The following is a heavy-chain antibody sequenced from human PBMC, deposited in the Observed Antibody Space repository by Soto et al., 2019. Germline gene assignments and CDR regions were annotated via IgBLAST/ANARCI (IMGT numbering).Heavy chain of an antibody. Sequence: QITLKESGPSLVNPTQSLTLTCSFSGFSLSTTEVAVGWIRQPPGKALEWLALIYWDDDKRYSPSLRNSLTITKDTAKTQVVLTMTNVHPADTATYFCAHSGPRATVAFDYWGQGTLVTVSS. J-gene: IGHJ4*02. D-gene: IGHD1-1*01. CDR1: GFSLSTTEVA. CDR2: IYWDDDK. V-gene: IGHV2-5*02. CDR3: AHSGPRATVAFDY.